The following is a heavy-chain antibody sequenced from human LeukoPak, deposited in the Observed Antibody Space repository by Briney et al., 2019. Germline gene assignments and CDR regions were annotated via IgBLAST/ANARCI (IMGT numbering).Heavy chain of an antibody. CDR1: GGTFSSYA. CDR2: IIPIFGTA. CDR3: AKVVGGTGDVFDI. Sequence: SVKVSCKASGGTFSSYAISWVRQAPGQGLEWMGGIIPIFGTANYAQKFQGRVTITADKSTSTAYMELNSLRTEDTARYYCAKVVGGTGDVFDIWGQGTMVTVSS. D-gene: IGHD1-26*01. J-gene: IGHJ3*02. V-gene: IGHV1-69*06.